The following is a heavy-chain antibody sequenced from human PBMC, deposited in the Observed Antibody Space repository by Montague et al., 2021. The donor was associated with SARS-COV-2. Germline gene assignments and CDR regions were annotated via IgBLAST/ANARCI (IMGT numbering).Heavy chain of an antibody. V-gene: IGHV3-48*02. Sequence: SLRLSCAASGFTFSSYSMNWVRQAPGKGLEWVSYISSSSTIYYXXSVKGRFTISRDNAKNSLYLQMNSLRDEDTAVYYCARDLGGYFDYWGQGTLVTVSS. CDR1: GFTFSSYS. D-gene: IGHD3-16*01. J-gene: IGHJ4*02. CDR3: ARDLGGYFDY. CDR2: ISSSSTI.